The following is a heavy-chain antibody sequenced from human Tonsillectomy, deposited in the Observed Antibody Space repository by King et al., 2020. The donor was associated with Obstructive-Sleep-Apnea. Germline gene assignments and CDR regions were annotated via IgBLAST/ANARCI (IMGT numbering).Heavy chain of an antibody. CDR2: ISYDGSNK. CDR1: GFTFSSYG. V-gene: IGHV3-30*18. J-gene: IGHJ4*02. D-gene: IGHD2-2*02. Sequence: VQLVESGGGVVQPGRFLRLSCAASGFTFSSYGMHWVRQAPGKGLEWVAVISYDGSNKYYADSVKGRFTISRDNSKNTLYLQMNSLRAEDTAVYYCAKDSPRYCSSTSCYRDFDYWGQGTLVTVSS. CDR3: AKDSPRYCSSTSCYRDFDY.